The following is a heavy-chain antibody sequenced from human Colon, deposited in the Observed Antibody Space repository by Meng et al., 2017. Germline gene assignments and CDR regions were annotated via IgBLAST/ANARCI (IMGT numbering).Heavy chain of an antibody. Sequence: VRLVESGGGVVQPGRSLRLSCAASGFSFSNFAFHWVRQAPGKGLEWVAAISSDGNEEYYIDSVKGRFTISRDNSKNTLFLQMNNLRAEDTGLYYCVRGSIDWYFDYWGQGTLVTVSS. D-gene: IGHD3-9*01. CDR3: VRGSIDWYFDY. CDR1: GFSFSNFA. V-gene: IGHV3-30*10. J-gene: IGHJ4*02. CDR2: ISSDGNEE.